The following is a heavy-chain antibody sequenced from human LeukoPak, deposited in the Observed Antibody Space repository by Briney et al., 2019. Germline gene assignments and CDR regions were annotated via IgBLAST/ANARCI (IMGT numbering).Heavy chain of an antibody. D-gene: IGHD3-22*01. CDR2: IYLGDSDT. V-gene: IGHV5-51*01. CDR1: GYSFTKYW. J-gene: IGHJ4*02. CDR3: ARHVKDTSDFYYPDFDF. Sequence: GESLKISCKGSGYSFTKYWIGWVRQMPGKGLEWMGIIYLGDSDTRYSPSFQGQVTISADKSVSTACLQWSSLKASDTAMYYCARHVKDTSDFYYPDFDFWGQGTLVTVSS.